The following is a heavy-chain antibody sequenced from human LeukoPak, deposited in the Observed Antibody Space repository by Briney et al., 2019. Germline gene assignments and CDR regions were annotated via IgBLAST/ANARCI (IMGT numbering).Heavy chain of an antibody. J-gene: IGHJ6*03. CDR3: ARDTYTTVTAMDV. D-gene: IGHD4-17*01. CDR2: ISAYNGNT. V-gene: IGHV1-18*01. Sequence: ASVKVSCKASGYTFTSYGISWVRQAPGQGLEWMGWISAYNGNTDYAQNLQGRVTLTTDTSTSTASMELRSLRSDDTAVYYCARDTYTTVTAMDVWGKGTTVTVSS. CDR1: GYTFTSYG.